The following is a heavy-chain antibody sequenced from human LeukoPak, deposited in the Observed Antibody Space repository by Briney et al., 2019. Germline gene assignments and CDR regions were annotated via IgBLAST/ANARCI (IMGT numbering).Heavy chain of an antibody. CDR2: INSDGSST. CDR3: ARAQGIVGAPDAFDI. CDR1: GFTVSSDY. V-gene: IGHV3-74*01. Sequence: GSLRLSCATSGFTVSSDYMNWVRQAPGKGLVWVSRINSDGSSTSYADSVKGRFTISRDNAKNTLYLQMNSLRAEDTAVYYCARAQGIVGAPDAFDIWGQGTMVTVSS. J-gene: IGHJ3*02. D-gene: IGHD1-26*01.